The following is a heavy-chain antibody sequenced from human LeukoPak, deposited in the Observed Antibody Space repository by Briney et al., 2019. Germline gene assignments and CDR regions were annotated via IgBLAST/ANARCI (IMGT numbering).Heavy chain of an antibody. Sequence: GGSLRLSCAASGFSVSGNYMSWVRQAPGKGLEWVSVIYKGDATYYADSVKGRFTISRDSSENTVHLQMDGLRAEDTAVYYCVKEAPGTTMYYWGQGTLVTVSS. D-gene: IGHD4-11*01. CDR3: VKEAPGTTMYY. CDR2: IYKGDAT. CDR1: GFSVSGNY. V-gene: IGHV3-66*01. J-gene: IGHJ4*02.